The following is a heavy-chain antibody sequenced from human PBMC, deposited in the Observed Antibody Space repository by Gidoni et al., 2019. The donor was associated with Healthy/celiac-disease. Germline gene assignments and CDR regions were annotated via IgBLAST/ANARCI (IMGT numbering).Heavy chain of an antibody. CDR2: INNSGST. J-gene: IGHJ6*02. Sequence: QVQLQQWGAGLLKPSETLSLTCAVYGGSFSGYYWSWIRQPRGKGLEWIGEINNSGSTNYNPSLKSRVTISVDTSKNQFSLKLSSVTAADTAVYYCARLGRSGYSFDGRYYYYGMDVWGQGTTVTVSS. CDR1: GGSFSGYY. D-gene: IGHD5-18*01. CDR3: ARLGRSGYSFDGRYYYYGMDV. V-gene: IGHV4-34*01.